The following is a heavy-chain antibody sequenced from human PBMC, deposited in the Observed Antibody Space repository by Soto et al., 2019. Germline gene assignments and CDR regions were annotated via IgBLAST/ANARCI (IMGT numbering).Heavy chain of an antibody. V-gene: IGHV4-59*01. J-gene: IGHJ6*03. CDR1: GGSISSYY. CDR2: IYYSGST. CDR3: ASIPKTYYYYMDV. Sequence: SETLSLTCTVSGGSISSYYWSWIRQPPGKGLEWIGYIYYSGSTNYNPSLKSRVTISVDTSKNQFSLKLSSVTAADTAVYYCASIPKTYYYYMDVWGKGTTVTVSS. D-gene: IGHD2-2*02.